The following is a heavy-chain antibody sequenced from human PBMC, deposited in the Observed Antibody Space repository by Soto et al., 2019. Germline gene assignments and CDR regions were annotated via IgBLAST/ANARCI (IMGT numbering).Heavy chain of an antibody. CDR2: ITTYNGDT. CDR3: ARGRGYSLIPVVDDAVDV. D-gene: IGHD5-12*01. CDR1: GYSFTGYG. J-gene: IGHJ3*01. Sequence: QVQLVQSGAEVKKPGASVKVSCKASGYSFTGYGINWVRQAPGQGLQWLGRITTYNGDTNYAQNFQGRVSMTTDPSTSTTYRELRSLRSDDTAVYFCARGRGYSLIPVVDDAVDVWGQGTLVTVSS. V-gene: IGHV1-18*04.